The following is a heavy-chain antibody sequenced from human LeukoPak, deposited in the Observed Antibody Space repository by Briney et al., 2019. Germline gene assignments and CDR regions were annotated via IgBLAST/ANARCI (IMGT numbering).Heavy chain of an antibody. CDR3: ARDHLMVRGVIPRTAWFDP. CDR1: GGSIRSSNYY. J-gene: IGHJ5*02. V-gene: IGHV4-39*02. Sequence: SETLSLTCTVSGGSIRSSNYYWGWIRQPPGKGLEWIGSIYYSGSTDYNPSLKSRVTISGDTARNQFSLKLSSVTAADTAVYYCARDHLMVRGVIPRTAWFDPWGQGTLVTVSS. D-gene: IGHD3-10*01. CDR2: IYYSGST.